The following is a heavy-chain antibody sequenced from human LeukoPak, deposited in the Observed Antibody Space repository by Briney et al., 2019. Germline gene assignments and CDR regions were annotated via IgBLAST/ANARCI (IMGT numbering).Heavy chain of an antibody. Sequence: ASETLSLTCAVYGESFSGYYWSWIRQPPGKGLEWIGEINHSGSTNYNPSLKSRVTISVDTSKNQFSLKLSSVTAADTAVYYCARGKTTGTTGYFDYWGQGTLVTVSS. J-gene: IGHJ4*02. CDR2: INHSGST. CDR3: ARGKTTGTTGYFDY. D-gene: IGHD4-17*01. V-gene: IGHV4-34*01. CDR1: GESFSGYY.